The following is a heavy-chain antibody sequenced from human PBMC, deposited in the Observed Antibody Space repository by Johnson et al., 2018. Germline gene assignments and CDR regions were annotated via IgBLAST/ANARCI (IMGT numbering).Heavy chain of an antibody. CDR1: GFTFSSYW. CDR3: ARAWVSGGSSNPYYYYGMDV. D-gene: IGHD6-6*01. Sequence: VQLLETGGGLVQPGGSXRLSCAASGFTFSSYWMHWVRQAPGKGLVWVSRINSDGSSTSYADYVKGRFTISRDNAKNTLYLQMNSLRAEDTAVYYCARAWVSGGSSNPYYYYGMDVWGQGTTVTVSS. CDR2: INSDGSST. V-gene: IGHV3-74*01. J-gene: IGHJ6*02.